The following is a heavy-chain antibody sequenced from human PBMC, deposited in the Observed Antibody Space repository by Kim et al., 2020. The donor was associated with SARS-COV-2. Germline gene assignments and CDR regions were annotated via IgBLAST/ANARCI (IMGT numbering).Heavy chain of an antibody. CDR1: GFIFSDYA. V-gene: IGHV3-30*04. CDR3: ATSDRHGTSYYYTMDV. CDR2: ITYDGINK. Sequence: GGSLRLSCAASGFIFSDYAMHWVRQAPGKGLEWVAFITYDGINKYFADSVKGRFTISRDNSKKILFLQMNSLRVEDTAVYYCATSDRHGTSYYYTMDVWGQGTTVTVSS. J-gene: IGHJ6*02. D-gene: IGHD2-2*01.